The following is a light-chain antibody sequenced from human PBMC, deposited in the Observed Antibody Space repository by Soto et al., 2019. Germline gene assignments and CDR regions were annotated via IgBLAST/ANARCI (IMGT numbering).Light chain of an antibody. V-gene: IGKV1-5*01. Sequence: DIQMTQSPSTLSASVGDRVTITCRASQSISSWLAWYQQKPGKAPKLLIYDASSLESGVPSRFSGSGSGTEFTLTISSLQPDDFATYYCQQYNSYPHTFGQGTKPEIQ. CDR2: DAS. J-gene: IGKJ2*01. CDR1: QSISSW. CDR3: QQYNSYPHT.